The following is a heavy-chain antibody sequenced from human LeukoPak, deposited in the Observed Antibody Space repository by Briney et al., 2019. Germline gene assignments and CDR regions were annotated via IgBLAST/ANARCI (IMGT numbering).Heavy chain of an antibody. CDR1: GGSINSTTYS. J-gene: IGHJ2*01. Sequence: PSETLSLTCTVSGGSINSTTYSWDWIRQPPGKGLEWIGSIYYSGSTYYNPSLKSRVTISVDTSKNQFSLKLSSVTAADTAVYYCAKAVADWYFDLWGRGTLVTVSS. D-gene: IGHD6-19*01. V-gene: IGHV4-39*07. CDR3: AKAVADWYFDL. CDR2: IYYSGST.